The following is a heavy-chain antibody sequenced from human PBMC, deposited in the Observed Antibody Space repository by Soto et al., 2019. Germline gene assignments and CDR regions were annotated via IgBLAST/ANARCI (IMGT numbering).Heavy chain of an antibody. CDR1: GFTFSSYA. Sequence: EVQLLESGGGLVQPGGSLRLSCAASGFTFSSYAMSWVRQAPGKGLEWVSAISGSGGSTYYADSVKGRLTISRDNSKNTLDLQMNSLRAEDTAVYYCAKGSGYDYYYYGMDVWGQGTTVTVSS. J-gene: IGHJ6*02. D-gene: IGHD5-12*01. V-gene: IGHV3-23*01. CDR3: AKGSGYDYYYYGMDV. CDR2: ISGSGGST.